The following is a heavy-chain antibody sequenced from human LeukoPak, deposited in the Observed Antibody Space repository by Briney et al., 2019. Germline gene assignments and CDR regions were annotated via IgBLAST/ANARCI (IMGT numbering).Heavy chain of an antibody. D-gene: IGHD6-6*01. Sequence: GGSLRLSCAASGFTFSSYSMNWVRQAPGKGLEWVSYISSSSTIYYADSVKGRFTISRDNAKNSLYLQMNSLRAEDTAVYYCARDGHSSSSPFDYWGQGTLVTGSS. J-gene: IGHJ4*02. CDR3: ARDGHSSSSPFDY. CDR1: GFTFSSYS. CDR2: ISSSSTI. V-gene: IGHV3-48*04.